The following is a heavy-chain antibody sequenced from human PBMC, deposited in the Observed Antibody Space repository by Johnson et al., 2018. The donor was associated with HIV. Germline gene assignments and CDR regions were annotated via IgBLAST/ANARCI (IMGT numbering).Heavy chain of an antibody. V-gene: IGHV3-66*01. Sequence: VQLVESGGGLVQPGGSLRLSCAASGFTFSSYYMSWIRQAPGKGLEWVSVIYSGGSTYYADSVKGRFTISRDNSKNTLYLQMNSLRAEDTAVYYCARDPSPIVGATYAFDIWGQGTMVTVSS. CDR3: ARDPSPIVGATYAFDI. J-gene: IGHJ3*02. CDR2: IYSGGST. D-gene: IGHD1-26*01. CDR1: GFTFSSYY.